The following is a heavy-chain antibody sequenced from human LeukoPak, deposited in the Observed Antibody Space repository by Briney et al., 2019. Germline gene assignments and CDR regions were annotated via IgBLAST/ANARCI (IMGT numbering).Heavy chain of an antibody. Sequence: GGALRLSCAASGFTLSSYGMQWVRQAPGKGLEWVAVIWYDGCNKYYADSVKGRFTISRDNSKNTLYLQMNSLRAEDTAVYYCARGRLYCTNGVCYVGYYFDYWGQGTLVTVSS. J-gene: IGHJ4*02. CDR2: IWYDGCNK. D-gene: IGHD2-8*01. CDR3: ARGRLYCTNGVCYVGYYFDY. CDR1: GFTLSSYG. V-gene: IGHV3-33*01.